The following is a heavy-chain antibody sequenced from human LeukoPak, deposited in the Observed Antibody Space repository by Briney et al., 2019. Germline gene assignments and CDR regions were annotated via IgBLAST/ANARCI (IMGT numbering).Heavy chain of an antibody. D-gene: IGHD5-18*01. CDR1: GGSISSSSYY. Sequence: SETLSLTCTVSGGSISSSSYYWGWIRQPPGKGLEWTGSIYYSGSTYYNPSLKSRVTISVDTSKNQFSLKLSSVTAADTAVYYCARHVVDTAMVNYFDYWGQGTLVTVSS. CDR2: IYYSGST. J-gene: IGHJ4*02. CDR3: ARHVVDTAMVNYFDY. V-gene: IGHV4-39*01.